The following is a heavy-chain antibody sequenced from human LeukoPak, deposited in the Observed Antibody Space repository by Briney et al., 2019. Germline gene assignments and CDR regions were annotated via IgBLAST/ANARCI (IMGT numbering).Heavy chain of an antibody. CDR2: IYTSGST. Sequence: PSETLSLTCTVPGGSISSYYWSWIRQPAGKGLEWIGRIYTSGSTNYNPSLKSRVTMSVDTSKNQFSLKLSSVTAADTAVYYCARVWLANTWSPFDPWGQGTLVTVSS. CDR1: GGSISSYY. J-gene: IGHJ5*02. V-gene: IGHV4-4*07. CDR3: ARVWLANTWSPFDP. D-gene: IGHD2-21*01.